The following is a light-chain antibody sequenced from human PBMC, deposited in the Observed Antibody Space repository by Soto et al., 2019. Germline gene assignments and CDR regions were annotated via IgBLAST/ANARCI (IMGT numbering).Light chain of an antibody. CDR1: DLGSKF. CDR2: QDN. V-gene: IGLV3-1*01. Sequence: SYELTKPPSMSVSPGQTATITCSGADLGSKFACWYQQKPGQSPILVIYQDNKRPSGIPERFSGSNSGNTATLTISGTQPMDDADYYCQAWDIRVFGGGTKVTVL. CDR3: QAWDIRV. J-gene: IGLJ3*02.